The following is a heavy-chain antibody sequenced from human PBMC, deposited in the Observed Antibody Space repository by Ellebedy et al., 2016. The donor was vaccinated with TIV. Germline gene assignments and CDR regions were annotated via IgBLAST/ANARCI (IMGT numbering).Heavy chain of an antibody. CDR3: ATRYFGGYDV. J-gene: IGHJ3*01. D-gene: IGHD2-21*01. CDR2: IYSGGSS. CDR1: GFTVSNNY. Sequence: GESLKISXAASGFTVSNNYMTWVRQAPGKGLEWVSVIYSGGSSYYADSVEGRFTISRDSSKNTLYLQMNNVRAEDTAVYYCATRYFGGYDVWGRGTMVTVSS. V-gene: IGHV3-53*01.